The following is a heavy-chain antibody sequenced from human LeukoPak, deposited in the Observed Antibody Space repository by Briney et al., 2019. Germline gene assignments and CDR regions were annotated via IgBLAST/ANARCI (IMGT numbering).Heavy chain of an antibody. CDR1: GYTLTELS. CDR2: FDPEDGET. Sequence: ASVKVSCKVSGYTLTELSMHWVRQAPGKGLVWMGGFDPEDGETIYAQKFQGRVTMTEDTSTDTAYMELSSLRSEDTAVYYCATESYGSGPFDPWGQGTLVTVSS. V-gene: IGHV1-24*01. D-gene: IGHD3-10*01. CDR3: ATESYGSGPFDP. J-gene: IGHJ5*02.